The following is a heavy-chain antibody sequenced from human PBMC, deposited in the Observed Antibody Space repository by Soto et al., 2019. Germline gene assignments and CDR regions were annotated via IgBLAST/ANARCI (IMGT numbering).Heavy chain of an antibody. CDR3: ARRYRRLGYCISTSCYGLGRYGMDV. J-gene: IGHJ6*02. CDR1: GYTFTSYG. V-gene: IGHV1-18*01. Sequence: ASVKVSCKASGYTFTSYGISWVRQAPGQGLEWMGWISAYNGNTNYAQKLQGRVTMTTDTSTSTAYMELRSLRSDDTAVYYCARRYRRLGYCISTSCYGLGRYGMDVWGQGTTVTVS. D-gene: IGHD2-2*01. CDR2: ISAYNGNT.